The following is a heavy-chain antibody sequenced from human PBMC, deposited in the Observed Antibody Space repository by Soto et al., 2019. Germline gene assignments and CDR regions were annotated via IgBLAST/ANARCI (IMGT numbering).Heavy chain of an antibody. J-gene: IGHJ4*02. CDR2: IIPIFGTA. CDR3: ARDQGYYDFWSGYSTGFDY. D-gene: IGHD3-3*01. Sequence: SVKVSCKASGGTFSSYAISWVRQAPGQGLEWMGGIIPIFGTANYAQKFQGRVTITADESTSTAYMELSSLRSEDTAVYYCARDQGYYDFWSGYSTGFDYWGQGTLVTVSS. V-gene: IGHV1-69*13. CDR1: GGTFSSYA.